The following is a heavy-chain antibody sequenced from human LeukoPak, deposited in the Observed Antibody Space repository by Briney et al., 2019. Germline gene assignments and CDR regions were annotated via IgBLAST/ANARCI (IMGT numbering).Heavy chain of an antibody. CDR3: ARDSDWNDGLDY. D-gene: IGHD1-1*01. V-gene: IGHV3-23*01. J-gene: IGHJ4*02. Sequence: PGGTLRLSCAASGFTFSSHGMNWVRQAPGKGLEWVSGIGGSGGFITYYADSVKGRFTVSRDNAKNSLYLQMNSLRAEDTAVYYCARDSDWNDGLDYWGQGTLVTVSS. CDR1: GFTFSSHG. CDR2: IGGSGGFIT.